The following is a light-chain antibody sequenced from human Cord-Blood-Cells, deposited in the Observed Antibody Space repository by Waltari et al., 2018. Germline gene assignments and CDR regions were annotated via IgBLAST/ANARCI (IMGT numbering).Light chain of an antibody. CDR3: AAWDDSLSGPM. CDR2: RNN. Sequence: QSVLTQPPSASGTPGQRVTISCSGSSSNIGRNYVYWYQQLPGTAPKLLIYRNNRRPSWVPDRFSGSKSGTSASLAISGLRSEDEADYYCAAWDDSLSGPMFGGGTKLTVL. V-gene: IGLV1-47*01. CDR1: SSNIGRNY. J-gene: IGLJ3*02.